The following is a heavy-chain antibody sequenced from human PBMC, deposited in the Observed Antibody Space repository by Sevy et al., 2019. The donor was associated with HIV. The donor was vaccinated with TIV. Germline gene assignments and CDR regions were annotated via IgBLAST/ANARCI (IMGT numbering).Heavy chain of an antibody. Sequence: GGYLRLSCTASGFTFGDYAMSWFRQAPGKGLEWVGFIRSKAYGGTTEYAASVKGRFTISRDDSKTIAYLQMNSLKTEDTAVYYCTREIFDCVGDCYSHYWGQGTLVTVSS. CDR3: TREIFDCVGDCYSHY. V-gene: IGHV3-49*03. CDR2: IRSKAYGGTT. J-gene: IGHJ4*02. CDR1: GFTFGDYA. D-gene: IGHD2-21*01.